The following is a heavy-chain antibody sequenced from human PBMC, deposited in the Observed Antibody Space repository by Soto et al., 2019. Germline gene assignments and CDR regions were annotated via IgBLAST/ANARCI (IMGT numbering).Heavy chain of an antibody. V-gene: IGHV1-18*01. D-gene: IGHD2-8*01. J-gene: IGHJ6*02. Sequence: ASVKVSCKASGFTFSNYGLNWVRQAPGQGLEWMGWVSANNGHTNYAQNLQGRVSMTTDTSTSTAYMELRGLRFDDTAVCYCARDIESVTAKHFFYYYAMDVWGQGTTVTV. CDR2: VSANNGHT. CDR1: GFTFSNYG. CDR3: ARDIESVTAKHFFYYYAMDV.